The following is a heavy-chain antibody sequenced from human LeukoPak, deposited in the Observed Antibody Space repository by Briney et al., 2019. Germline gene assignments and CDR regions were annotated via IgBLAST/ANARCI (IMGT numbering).Heavy chain of an antibody. CDR2: ISSSSSYI. D-gene: IGHD2-15*01. Sequence: GGSLRLSCAASGFTFSSYSMNWVRQAPGKGLEWVSSISSSSSYIYYADSVKGRFTISRDNSKNTLYLQMNSLRAEDTAVYYCAKDDREYCRGGSCFQPWGQGTLVTVSS. CDR3: AKDDREYCRGGSCFQP. V-gene: IGHV3-21*01. CDR1: GFTFSSYS. J-gene: IGHJ1*01.